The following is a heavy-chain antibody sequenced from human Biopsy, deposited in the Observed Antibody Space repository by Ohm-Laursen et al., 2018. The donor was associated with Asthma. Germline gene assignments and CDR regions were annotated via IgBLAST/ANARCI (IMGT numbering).Heavy chain of an antibody. Sequence: SLRLSCAASGFTFGDYWMSWVRQVPGKGLEWVANIKHDGGEKNHVDSLKGQFTISRDNAKNSLYLQMNSLRAEDTAVYYCARTFHFWSPYHAEHYQLWGQGTLVTVSS. J-gene: IGHJ1*01. D-gene: IGHD3-3*02. V-gene: IGHV3-7*01. CDR2: IKHDGGEK. CDR1: GFTFGDYW. CDR3: ARTFHFWSPYHAEHYQL.